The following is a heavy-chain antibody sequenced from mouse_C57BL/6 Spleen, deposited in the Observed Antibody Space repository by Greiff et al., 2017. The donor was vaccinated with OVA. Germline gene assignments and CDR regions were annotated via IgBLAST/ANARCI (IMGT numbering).Heavy chain of an antibody. CDR3: ARDYSNHYAMDY. J-gene: IGHJ4*01. D-gene: IGHD2-5*01. CDR2: IYPGSGST. Sequence: QVQLKQPGAELVKPGASVKMSCKASGYTFTGYWITWVKQRPGQGLEWIGDIYPGSGSTNYNEKFKSKATLTVDTSSSTAYMQLSSLTSEDSAVYYCARDYSNHYAMDYWGQGTSVTVSS. CDR1: GYTFTGYW. V-gene: IGHV1-55*01.